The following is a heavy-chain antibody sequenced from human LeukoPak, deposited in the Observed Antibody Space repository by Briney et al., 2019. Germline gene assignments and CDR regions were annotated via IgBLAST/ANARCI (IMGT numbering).Heavy chain of an antibody. Sequence: GGSLRLSCAASGFTFSSYSMNWVRQAPGKGLEWVSSISSSSYIYYADSVKGRFTISRDNAKNSLYLQMNSLRAEDTAVYYCARVVGCQLLPHDAFDIWGQGTMVTVSS. J-gene: IGHJ3*02. CDR3: ARVVGCQLLPHDAFDI. CDR2: ISSSSYI. V-gene: IGHV3-21*01. D-gene: IGHD2-2*01. CDR1: GFTFSSYS.